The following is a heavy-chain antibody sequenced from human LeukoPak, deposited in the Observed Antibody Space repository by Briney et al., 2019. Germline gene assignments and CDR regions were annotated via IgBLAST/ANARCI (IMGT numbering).Heavy chain of an antibody. V-gene: IGHV3-74*01. CDR1: GFTFSSYW. Sequence: GGSLRLSCVASGFTFSSYWMHWVRQAPGKGLVWVSRINDDGSRTNYADSVKGRFTISRDNAKNTLYLQMNSLRAEDTAVYYCASVRCCSRTSTGCYSWSDRWGEGTLVTVSS. CDR2: INDDGSRT. D-gene: IGHD2-2*01. J-gene: IGHJ5*02. CDR3: ASVRCCSRTSTGCYSWSDR.